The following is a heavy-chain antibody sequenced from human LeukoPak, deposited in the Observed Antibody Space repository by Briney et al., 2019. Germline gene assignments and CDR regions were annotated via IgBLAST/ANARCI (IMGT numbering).Heavy chain of an antibody. Sequence: GGSLRLSCVASGFIFDNYALSWFRQAPGKGREGVSGISGSADNTYYADSVKGRFTVSRDNSKNTLFLQMNSLRAEDTAVYYCAKDGGLWVSAHWGDSWGRGTLVTVSS. J-gene: IGHJ4*02. CDR2: ISGSADNT. CDR3: AKDGGLWVSAHWGDS. D-gene: IGHD7-27*01. CDR1: GFIFDNYA. V-gene: IGHV3-23*01.